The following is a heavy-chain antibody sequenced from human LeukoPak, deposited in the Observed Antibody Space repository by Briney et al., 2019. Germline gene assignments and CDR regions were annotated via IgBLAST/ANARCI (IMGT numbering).Heavy chain of an antibody. CDR2: INHSGST. Sequence: SETLSLTCAVYGGSFSGYYWSWIRQPPGKGLEWIGEINHSGSTNYNPSLKSRVTISVDTSKNQFSLKLSSVTAADTAVYYCARAKTPLTSPRGFYYWGQGTLVTVS. D-gene: IGHD4-17*01. CDR3: ARAKTPLTSPRGFYY. V-gene: IGHV4-34*01. J-gene: IGHJ4*02. CDR1: GGSFSGYY.